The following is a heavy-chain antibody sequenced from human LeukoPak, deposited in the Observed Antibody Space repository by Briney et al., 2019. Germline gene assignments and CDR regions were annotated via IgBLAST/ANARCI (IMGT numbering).Heavy chain of an antibody. CDR3: AKGPQGD. J-gene: IGHJ4*02. CDR2: IDSGGGT. V-gene: IGHV3-23*01. D-gene: IGHD3-16*01. CDR1: GFTFSNYA. Sequence: GGSLSLSCAASGFTFSNYAMNWVRQAPGKGLEWVPAIDSGGGTYYADSVKGRFTISRDNSKNTLYLQLNSLRAEDTAVYYCAKGPQGDWGQGALVTVSS.